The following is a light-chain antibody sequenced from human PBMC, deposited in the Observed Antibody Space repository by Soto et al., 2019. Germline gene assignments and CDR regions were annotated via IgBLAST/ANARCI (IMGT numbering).Light chain of an antibody. CDR1: QTISNY. Sequence: DIQMTQSPSSLSASLGDRVTITCRASQTISNYLNWYQQKPGKAPKLLIYASSTLHSGVPSRFSGSGSGTDFTLTISSLQPEDFGTYYCQQSYSTILTFGGGTKVEIK. CDR3: QQSYSTILT. J-gene: IGKJ4*01. CDR2: ASS. V-gene: IGKV1-39*01.